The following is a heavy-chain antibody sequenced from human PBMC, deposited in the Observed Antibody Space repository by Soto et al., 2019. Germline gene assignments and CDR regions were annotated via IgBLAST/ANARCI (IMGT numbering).Heavy chain of an antibody. V-gene: IGHV4-31*03. J-gene: IGHJ2*01. CDR2: IYYNGST. CDR3: ARAKYGDYCGGDCASRYFDL. Sequence: QVQLQESGPGLVKPSQTLSLTCTVSGGSISSGGYYWSWIRQHPGKGLEWIGYIYYNGSTYYNPSLKSRVTISVDTSKNQFSLKLSSVTAADTAVYYCARAKYGDYCGGDCASRYFDLWGRGTLVTVSS. CDR1: GGSISSGGYY. D-gene: IGHD2-21*02.